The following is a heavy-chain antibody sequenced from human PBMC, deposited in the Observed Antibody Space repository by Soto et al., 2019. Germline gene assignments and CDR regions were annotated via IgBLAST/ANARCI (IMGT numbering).Heavy chain of an antibody. Sequence: PSETLSLSCTVSGGSISSGDCYWSWIRQPPGKGLEWIGYIYYSGSTYYNPALKSRVTISVDSSKNQFSLKLSSVTASDTAVYYCALGPGGDFWSGYYDGYFDYWGQGTLVTVSS. D-gene: IGHD3-3*01. CDR1: GGSISSGDCY. CDR3: ALGPGGDFWSGYYDGYFDY. J-gene: IGHJ4*02. V-gene: IGHV4-30-4*08. CDR2: IYYSGST.